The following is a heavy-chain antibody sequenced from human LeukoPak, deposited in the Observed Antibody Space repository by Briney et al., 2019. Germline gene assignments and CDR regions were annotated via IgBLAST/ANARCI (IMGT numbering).Heavy chain of an antibody. V-gene: IGHV4-31*03. D-gene: IGHD3-3*01. CDR1: GGSISSGGYY. J-gene: IGHJ5*02. CDR3: ARSGPTIFGGLNWFDP. CDR2: IYYSGST. Sequence: SETLSLTCTVSGGSISSGGYYWGWIRQHPGKGLEWIGYIYYSGSTYYNPSLKSRVTISVDTSKNQFSLKLSSVTAADTAVYYCARSGPTIFGGLNWFDPWGQGTLVTVSS.